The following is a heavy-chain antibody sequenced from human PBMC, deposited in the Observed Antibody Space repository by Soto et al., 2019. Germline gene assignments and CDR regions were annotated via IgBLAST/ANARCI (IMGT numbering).Heavy chain of an antibody. CDR3: ARRGFSGFDLYYFDF. V-gene: IGHV1-2*02. J-gene: IGHJ4*02. CDR1: GYTFTGYY. D-gene: IGHD5-12*01. CDR2: INPNSGST. Sequence: VQLVQSGAEVKMPGASVRVSCKASGYTFTGYYIHWVRQAPGQGLEWMGWINPNSGSTNYAQKFQGRVSMTRDTSITPASMELSRLRSDDTAVYFCARRGFSGFDLYYFDFWGQGALVTVSS.